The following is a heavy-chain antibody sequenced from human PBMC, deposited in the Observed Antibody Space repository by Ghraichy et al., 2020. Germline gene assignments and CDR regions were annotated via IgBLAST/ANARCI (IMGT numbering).Heavy chain of an antibody. CDR2: INHSGST. CDR3: ARFRQLVRGVAYGMDV. V-gene: IGHV4-34*01. CDR1: GGSFSGYY. Sequence: SQTLSLTCAVYGGSFSGYYWSWIRQPPGKGLEWIGEINHSGSTNYNPSLKSRVTISVDTSKNQFSLKLSSVTAADTAVYYCARFRQLVRGVAYGMDVWGQGTTVTVSS. D-gene: IGHD6-13*01. J-gene: IGHJ6*02.